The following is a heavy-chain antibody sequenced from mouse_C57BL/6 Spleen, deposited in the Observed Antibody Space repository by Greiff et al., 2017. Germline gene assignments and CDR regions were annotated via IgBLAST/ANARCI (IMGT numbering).Heavy chain of an antibody. Sequence: VQLQQPGAELVMPGASVKLSCKASGYTFTSYWMHWVKQRPGQGLEWIGEIDPSDSYTNYNQKFKGKSTLTVDKSSSTAYMQLSSLTSEDSAVYYCARRDGYSYYFDYWGQGTTLTVSS. D-gene: IGHD2-3*01. CDR1: GYTFTSYW. V-gene: IGHV1-69*01. J-gene: IGHJ2*01. CDR3: ARRDGYSYYFDY. CDR2: IDPSDSYT.